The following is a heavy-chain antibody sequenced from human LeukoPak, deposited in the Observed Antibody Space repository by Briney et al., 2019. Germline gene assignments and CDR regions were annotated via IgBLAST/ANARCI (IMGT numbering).Heavy chain of an antibody. D-gene: IGHD3-3*01. CDR1: GGSISSGGYS. V-gene: IGHV4-30-2*01. J-gene: IGHJ4*02. Sequence: SETLSLTCAVSGGSISSGGYSWSWIRQPPGKGLEWIGYIYHSGSTYYNPSLKSRVTISVDRSKDQFSLKLSSVTAADTAVYYCATQSGSGRFDYWGQGTLVTVSS. CDR2: IYHSGST. CDR3: ATQSGSGRFDY.